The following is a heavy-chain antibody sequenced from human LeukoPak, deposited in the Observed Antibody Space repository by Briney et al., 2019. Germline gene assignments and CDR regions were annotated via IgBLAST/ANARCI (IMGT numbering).Heavy chain of an antibody. D-gene: IGHD5-18*01. V-gene: IGHV6-1*01. CDR2: TYYRSKWYN. CDR1: GDSVSSNSS. CDR3: ARGGQGDGYSSDEAFDI. Sequence: SQTLSLTCAISGDSVSSNSSWNWLRQSPSRGLEWLGRTYYRSKWYNDYVVSVKSRININPDTSKNQFSLQLNSVTPEDTAVYYCARGGQGDGYSSDEAFDIWGQGTMVTVS. J-gene: IGHJ3*02.